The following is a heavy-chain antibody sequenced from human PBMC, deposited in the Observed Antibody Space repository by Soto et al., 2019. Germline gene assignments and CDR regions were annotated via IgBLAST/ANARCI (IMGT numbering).Heavy chain of an antibody. V-gene: IGHV1-18*04. J-gene: IGHJ6*02. CDR3: ARAGALGAMVYYYHYGMDV. CDR2: ISAYNGNT. D-gene: IGHD5-18*01. CDR1: GYTFTSYG. Sequence: ASVKVSCKASGYTFTSYGISWVRQAPGQGLEWMGWISAYNGNTTYAQKLHGRVTMSRATSTSTAYMELRSLSSDDTAVEYCARAGALGAMVYYYHYGMDVWGQGTTVTVS.